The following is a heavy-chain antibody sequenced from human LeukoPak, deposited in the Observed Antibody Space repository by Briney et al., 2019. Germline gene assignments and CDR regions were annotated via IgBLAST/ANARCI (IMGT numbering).Heavy chain of an antibody. J-gene: IGHJ4*02. Sequence: GGSLKLSCAASGFTVSSNYMSWDRQAPGKGLEWVSVIYSGVSTYYADSVKDRFTISRDNSKNTLYLQMNSLRAEDTAVYYCARSSGSYNYFEYWGQGTLVTVSS. D-gene: IGHD6-19*01. CDR2: IYSGVST. V-gene: IGHV3-53*01. CDR3: ARSSGSYNYFEY. CDR1: GFTVSSNY.